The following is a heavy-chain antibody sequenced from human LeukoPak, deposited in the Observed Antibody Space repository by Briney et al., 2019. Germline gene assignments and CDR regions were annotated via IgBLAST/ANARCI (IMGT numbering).Heavy chain of an antibody. CDR1: GGSISSYY. CDR2: IYTTGST. Sequence: SETLSLTCTVSGGSISSYYWSWIRQPAGKGLEWIGRIYTTGSTNYNPSLKSRVTMSVDTSKNQFSLNLSSVTAADTAVYYCARSWAAAVKEWFDPWGQGTLVTVSS. D-gene: IGHD6-13*01. CDR3: ARSWAAAVKEWFDP. V-gene: IGHV4-4*07. J-gene: IGHJ5*02.